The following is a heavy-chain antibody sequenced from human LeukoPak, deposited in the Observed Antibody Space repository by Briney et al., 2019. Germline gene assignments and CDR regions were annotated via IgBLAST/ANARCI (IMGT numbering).Heavy chain of an antibody. Sequence: PGGSLRLSCAASEFTFSGSAMHWVRQASGKGLEWVGRIRSKTSSYATAYAASVRGRFTIFRDDSKNTAYLQMNSLKTEDTAVCYCTGHPTDSSAYFNWLDPWGQGTLVTVSS. J-gene: IGHJ5*02. D-gene: IGHD3-22*01. V-gene: IGHV3-73*01. CDR3: TGHPTDSSAYFNWLDP. CDR1: EFTFSGSA. CDR2: IRSKTSSYAT.